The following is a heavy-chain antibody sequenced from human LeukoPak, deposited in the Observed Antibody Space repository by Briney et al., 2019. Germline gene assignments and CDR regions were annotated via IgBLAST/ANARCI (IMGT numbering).Heavy chain of an antibody. CDR2: ISYDGNKK. D-gene: IGHD2-2*01. V-gene: IGHV3-30*04. CDR1: GLTFRTYA. Sequence: PGGSLRLSCEASGLTFRTYAMHWVRQAPGKGLEWVAVISYDGNKKQYADSVKGRFTISRDNSKNTLYLQMNSLRAEDTAVYYCARWRCSSTSCSSRYFDLWGRGTLVTVSS. CDR3: ARWRCSSTSCSSRYFDL. J-gene: IGHJ2*01.